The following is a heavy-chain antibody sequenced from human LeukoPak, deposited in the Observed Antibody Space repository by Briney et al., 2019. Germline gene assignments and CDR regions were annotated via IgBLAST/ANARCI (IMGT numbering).Heavy chain of an antibody. CDR3: AKELLWFGRDDAFDL. V-gene: IGHV3-30*02. CDR2: IRYDGSNK. D-gene: IGHD3-10*01. J-gene: IGHJ3*01. Sequence: PGGSLRLSCAASGFTFSSYGMHWVRQAPGKGLEWVGFIRYDGSNKYYADSVKGRFTIFRDNSKNTLYLQMNSLRAEDTAVYYCAKELLWFGRDDAFDLWGQGTMVTVSS. CDR1: GFTFSSYG.